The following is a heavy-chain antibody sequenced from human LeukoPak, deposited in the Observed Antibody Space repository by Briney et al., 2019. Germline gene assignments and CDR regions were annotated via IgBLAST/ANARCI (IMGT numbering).Heavy chain of an antibody. D-gene: IGHD6-19*01. CDR1: GGSITSYF. CDR2: IYSSGST. CDR3: ARRAVAENYFDY. V-gene: IGHV4-4*08. Sequence: SETLSLTCTVSGGSITSYFWSWLRQPPGKGLEWIGYIYSSGSTTYNPSLKSRVTISVDTSTNQFFLKLTSVTAADTAVYYCARRAVAENYFDYWGQGTLVTDSS. J-gene: IGHJ4*02.